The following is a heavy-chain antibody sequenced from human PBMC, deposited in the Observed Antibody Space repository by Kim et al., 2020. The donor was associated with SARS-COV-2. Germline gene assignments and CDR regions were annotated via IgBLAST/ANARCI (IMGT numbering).Heavy chain of an antibody. D-gene: IGHD2-15*01. J-gene: IGHJ4*02. CDR3: AKGLGTRWFSFDY. CDR1: GFTFSSYA. CDR2: IHGSGDYT. Sequence: GGSLRLSCAASGFTFSSYAMTWVRQAPGKGLEWVSTIHGSGDYTYYADSVKGRFTISRDKSKNTLYLQMNSLRADDTAVYYCAKGLGTRWFSFDYWGQG. V-gene: IGHV3-23*01.